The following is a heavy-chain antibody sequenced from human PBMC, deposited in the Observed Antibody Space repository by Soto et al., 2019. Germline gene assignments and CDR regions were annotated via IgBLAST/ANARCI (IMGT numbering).Heavy chain of an antibody. CDR3: AREGYSSSWYAYYYYMDV. J-gene: IGHJ6*03. V-gene: IGHV3-66*01. CDR1: GFTVSSNY. CDR2: IYSGGST. Sequence: GGSLRLSCAASGFTVSSNYMSWVRQAPGKGLEWVSVIYSGGSTYYADSVKGRFTVSRDNAKNTLYLQMNSLRAEDTAVYYCAREGYSSSWYAYYYYMDVWGKGTTVTVSS. D-gene: IGHD6-13*01.